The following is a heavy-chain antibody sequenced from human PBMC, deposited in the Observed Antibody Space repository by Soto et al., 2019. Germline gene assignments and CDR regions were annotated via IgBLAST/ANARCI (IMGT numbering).Heavy chain of an antibody. D-gene: IGHD3-3*01. CDR1: GYTFASYD. Sequence: ASVKVSCKASGYTFASYDINWVRQATGQGPEWMGWMNPNSGNTGYAQKFQGRVTMTRNTSISTAYMELSSLRSEDTAVYYCARGRTNVIFGVVIRGYYYYGMDVWGQGTTVTVSS. V-gene: IGHV1-8*01. CDR3: ARGRTNVIFGVVIRGYYYYGMDV. CDR2: MNPNSGNT. J-gene: IGHJ6*02.